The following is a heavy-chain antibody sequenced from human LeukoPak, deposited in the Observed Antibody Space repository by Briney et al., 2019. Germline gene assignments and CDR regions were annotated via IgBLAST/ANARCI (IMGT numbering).Heavy chain of an antibody. Sequence: GGSLRLSCAASGFTVSSNYMSWVPQAPGKGLEGVSVIYSGGGTYTADSVKGRFIISRGNSKTMLYIKINSLRAQDTAVYYCAKGAVESLDYYFYMAVWGKGPTVPVSS. D-gene: IGHD1-1*01. J-gene: IGHJ6*03. CDR2: IYSGGGT. V-gene: IGHV3-53*01. CDR1: GFTVSSNY. CDR3: AKGAVESLDYYFYMAV.